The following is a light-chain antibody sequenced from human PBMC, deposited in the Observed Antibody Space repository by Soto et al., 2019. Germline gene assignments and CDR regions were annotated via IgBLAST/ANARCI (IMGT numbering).Light chain of an antibody. CDR1: QSISIW. V-gene: IGKV1-5*01. CDR2: DAS. J-gene: IGKJ1*01. CDR3: QQYNNYFSWT. Sequence: DIQMTQSPSTLSASVGDRVTITCRASQSISIWLAWYQEKPGKAPNILIYDASTLVSGVPSRFSGSGSGTEFTLTISSLQPDDFATYYCQQYNNYFSWTFGQGTKVEIK.